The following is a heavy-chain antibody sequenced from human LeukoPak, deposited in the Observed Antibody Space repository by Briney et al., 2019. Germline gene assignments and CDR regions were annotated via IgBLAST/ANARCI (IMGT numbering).Heavy chain of an antibody. CDR2: IYTSGSI. CDR3: AGAKGSNFDY. V-gene: IGHV4-4*07. J-gene: IGHJ4*02. Sequence: SETLSLTCSVSGPSISSYHWSWIRQPAGKGLEWIGRIYTSGSINYNPSLKSRVTMSTDTSKNQLSLKLSSVTAADTAVYYCAGAKGSNFDYWGQGTLVTVSS. CDR1: GPSISSYH.